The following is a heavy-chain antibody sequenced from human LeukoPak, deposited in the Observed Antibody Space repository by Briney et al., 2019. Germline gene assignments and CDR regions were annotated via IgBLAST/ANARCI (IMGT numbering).Heavy chain of an antibody. D-gene: IGHD6-13*01. CDR1: ACPISSYY. CDR2: IYYSGST. J-gene: IGHJ4*02. Sequence: SETLSLTSSVSACPISSYYWTWIRRPPGKGLEWIGHIYYSGSTNYNPSLKSRVAISLDTSKNQFSLKLSSVTAADTAVYYCARETSSRNYFDYWGQGTLVTVSS. CDR3: ARETSSRNYFDY. V-gene: IGHV4-59*12.